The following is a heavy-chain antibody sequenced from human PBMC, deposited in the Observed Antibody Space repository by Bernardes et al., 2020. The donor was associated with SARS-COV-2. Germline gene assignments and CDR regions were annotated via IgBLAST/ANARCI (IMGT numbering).Heavy chain of an antibody. CDR2: IWYDGSNK. V-gene: IGHV3-33*01. CDR1: GFTFSSYG. CDR3: AREAYYGSGTYGMDV. J-gene: IGHJ6*02. Sequence: GGSLRLSCAASGFTFSSYGMHWVRQAPGKGLEWVAVIWYDGSNKYYADSVKGRFTISRDNSKNTLYLQMNSLRAEDTAVYYCAREAYYGSGTYGMDVWGQGTMVTVSS. D-gene: IGHD3-10*01.